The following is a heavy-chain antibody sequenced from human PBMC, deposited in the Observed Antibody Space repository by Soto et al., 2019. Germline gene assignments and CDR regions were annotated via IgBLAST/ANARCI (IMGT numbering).Heavy chain of an antibody. D-gene: IGHD4-4*01. CDR3: ERGHYNLDV. V-gene: IGHV3-7*04. CDR2: IKEDGSEK. CDR1: GFKFRNYW. J-gene: IGHJ6*02. Sequence: EVQLVESGGGLVQPGGSLQLSCAASGFKFRNYWMSWVRQTPGKGLEWVAYIKEDGSEKWLVDSVRGRFTTFRDNTKNALFLKMNGLRAEHTDVYYCERGHYNLDVSGQGATVSVFS.